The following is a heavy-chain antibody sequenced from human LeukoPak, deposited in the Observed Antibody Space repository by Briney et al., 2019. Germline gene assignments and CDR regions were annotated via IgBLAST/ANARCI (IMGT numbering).Heavy chain of an antibody. J-gene: IGHJ5*02. D-gene: IGHD5-18*01. V-gene: IGHV3-11*01. CDR1: GFTFSDYY. Sequence: NPGGSLRLSCAASGFTFSDYYMSWIRQAPGKGLEWVSYISSSGSTIYYADSVKGRFTISRDNAKNSLYLQMNSLRAEDTALYYCARDRGVDTAMVNWFDPWGQGTLVTVSS. CDR3: ARDRGVDTAMVNWFDP. CDR2: ISSSGSTI.